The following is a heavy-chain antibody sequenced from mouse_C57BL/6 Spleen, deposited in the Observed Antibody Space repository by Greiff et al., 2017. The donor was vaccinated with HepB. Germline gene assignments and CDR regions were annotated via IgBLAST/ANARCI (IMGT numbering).Heavy chain of an antibody. CDR1: GFTFSDYY. J-gene: IGHJ2*01. D-gene: IGHD4-1*01. CDR2: ISNGGGST. CDR3: ARECQPAGTLSFDY. Sequence: DVQLVESGGGLVQPGGSLKLSCAASGFTFSDYYMYWVRQTPEKRLEWVAYISNGGGSTYYPDTVKGRFTISRDNAKNTLYLQMSRLKSEDTAMYYCARECQPAGTLSFDYWGQGTTLTVSS. V-gene: IGHV5-12*01.